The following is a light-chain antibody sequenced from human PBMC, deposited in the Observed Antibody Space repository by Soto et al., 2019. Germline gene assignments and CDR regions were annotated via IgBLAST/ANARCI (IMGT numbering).Light chain of an antibody. CDR3: QQRSNWPIT. V-gene: IGKV3-11*01. Sequence: EIVLTQSPATLSLSPGERATLSCRASQSVSSYLAWYQQKPGQAPRLLIEDASDRATGIPARFSGSGSGTDFTLTLSSLEAEDFAVYYCQQRSNWPITFGQGTRLEMK. CDR1: QSVSSY. J-gene: IGKJ5*01. CDR2: DAS.